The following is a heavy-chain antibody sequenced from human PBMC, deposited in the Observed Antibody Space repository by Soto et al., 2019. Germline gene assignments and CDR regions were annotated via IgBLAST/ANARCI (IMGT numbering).Heavy chain of an antibody. Sequence: GSLRLPCAASGFTCSSYAMCWVRQAPGKGLEVVSAISGSGGSTYYADSVKGRFTISRDNSKNTLYLQMKSLRAEDTAVYYCAKDLWRYRNYAGYYYYCAMEVWGQGTTVTVSS. J-gene: IGHJ6*02. CDR3: AKDLWRYRNYAGYYYYCAMEV. V-gene: IGHV3-23*01. D-gene: IGHD4-4*01. CDR1: GFTCSSYA. CDR2: ISGSGGST.